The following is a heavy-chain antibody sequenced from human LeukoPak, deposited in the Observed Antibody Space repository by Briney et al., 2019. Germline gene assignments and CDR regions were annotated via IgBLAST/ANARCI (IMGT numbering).Heavy chain of an antibody. Sequence: SETLSLTCAVSGGSISSHYWSWFRQTPGERPEWIAFIYYSGTTNYNPSLKGRVTISIDSSKNQFSLKLSSVTAADTAIYYCARGTGFYDSSGHYYWGYFDSWGQGTLVPVSS. CDR2: IYYSGTT. CDR3: ARGTGFYDSSGHYYWGYFDS. CDR1: GGSISSHY. V-gene: IGHV4-59*11. J-gene: IGHJ4*02. D-gene: IGHD3-22*01.